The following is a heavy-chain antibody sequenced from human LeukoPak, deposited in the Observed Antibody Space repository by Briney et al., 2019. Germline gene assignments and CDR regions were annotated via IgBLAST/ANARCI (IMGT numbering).Heavy chain of an antibody. Sequence: PGRSLTLSCAAPGFTFSSYAMHWVRQAPGKGLEYVSAISSNGGSTYYADSVKGRFTISRDNSKNTLYLQMSSLRAEDTAVYYCAREAWDLTGRAPVIWGQGTRVTVSS. V-gene: IGHV3-64D*09. CDR2: ISSNGGST. J-gene: IGHJ4*02. CDR1: GFTFSSYA. CDR3: AREAWDLTGRAPVI. D-gene: IGHD1-14*01.